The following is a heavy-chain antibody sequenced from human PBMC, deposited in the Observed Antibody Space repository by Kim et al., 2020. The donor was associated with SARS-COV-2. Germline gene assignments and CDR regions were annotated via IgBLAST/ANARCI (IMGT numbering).Heavy chain of an antibody. D-gene: IGHD6-6*01. CDR1: GFVVSNNY. Sequence: GGSLRLSCLVSGFVVSNNYMTWVRQAPGKGLEWVSIIYSGNSTRKADSVKARFTISRDNSKNTLYLQMNSLRAEDTAAYYCARVPDLVGGQGTLVTVSS. V-gene: IGHV3-53*01. CDR3: ARVPDLV. CDR2: IYSGNST. J-gene: IGHJ4*02.